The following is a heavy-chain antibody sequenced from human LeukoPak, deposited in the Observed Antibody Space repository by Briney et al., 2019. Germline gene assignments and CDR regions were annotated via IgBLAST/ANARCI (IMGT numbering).Heavy chain of an antibody. V-gene: IGHV3-7*01. CDR2: IKQDGSEK. CDR1: GFTFSSYW. Sequence: GGSLRLSCAASGFTFSSYWMSWVRQAPGKGLEWVANIKQDGSEKYYVDSVRGRFTISRDNAKNTLYLQMNSLRAEDTAVYYCARDGSVAGPDYWGQGTLVTVSS. D-gene: IGHD6-19*01. CDR3: ARDGSVAGPDY. J-gene: IGHJ4*02.